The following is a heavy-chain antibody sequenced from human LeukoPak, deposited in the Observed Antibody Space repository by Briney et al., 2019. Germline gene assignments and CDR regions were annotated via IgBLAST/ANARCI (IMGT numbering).Heavy chain of an antibody. D-gene: IGHD3-22*01. CDR2: ISSSSSYI. V-gene: IGHV3-21*01. CDR3: ATYDSSGYYSGPIDF. Sequence: PGGSLRLSCAASGFTFSSYSMNWVRQAPGKGLEWVSSISSSSSYIYYADSVKGRFTISRDNAKNSLYLQMNSLRAEDTAVYYCATYDSSGYYSGPIDFWGQGTLVTVSS. J-gene: IGHJ4*02. CDR1: GFTFSSYS.